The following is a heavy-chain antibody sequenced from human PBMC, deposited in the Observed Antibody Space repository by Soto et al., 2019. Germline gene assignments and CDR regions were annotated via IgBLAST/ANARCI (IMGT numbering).Heavy chain of an antibody. J-gene: IGHJ6*02. CDR2: ISYDGSNK. Sequence: GGSLRLSCAASGFTFSSHGMHWVRQAPGKGLEWVAVISYDGSNKYYADSVKGRFTISRDNSKNTLYLQMNSLRAEDTAVYYCAKDYFAATIQSSYYYYGMDVWGQGTTVTVSS. D-gene: IGHD5-12*01. V-gene: IGHV3-30*18. CDR1: GFTFSSHG. CDR3: AKDYFAATIQSSYYYYGMDV.